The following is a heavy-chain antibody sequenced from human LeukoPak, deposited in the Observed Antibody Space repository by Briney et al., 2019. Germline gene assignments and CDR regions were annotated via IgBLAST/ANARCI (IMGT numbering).Heavy chain of an antibody. CDR3: AKGLSMVRGVIIPFDY. Sequence: GGSLRLSCAASGFTFSSYAMSWVRQAPGKGLEWVSAISGSGGSTYYADSVKGRFTISRDNSKNTLYLQMNSLRAEDAAVYYCAKGLSMVRGVIIPFDYWGQGTLVTVSS. CDR2: ISGSGGST. CDR1: GFTFSSYA. J-gene: IGHJ4*02. D-gene: IGHD3-10*01. V-gene: IGHV3-23*01.